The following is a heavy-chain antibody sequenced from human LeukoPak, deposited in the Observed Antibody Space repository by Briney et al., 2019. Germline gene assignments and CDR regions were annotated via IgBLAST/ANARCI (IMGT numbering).Heavy chain of an antibody. CDR1: GFTFSSYG. CDR2: IWYDGSNK. J-gene: IGHJ4*02. CDR3: ARGDIVVVVAANFDY. Sequence: GALRLSCAASGFTFSSYGMHWVRQAPGKGLEWVAVIWYDGSNKYYADSVKGRFTISRNNSKNTLYLQMNSLRAEDTAVYYCARGDIVVVVAANFDYWGQGTLVTVSS. D-gene: IGHD2-15*01. V-gene: IGHV3-30*19.